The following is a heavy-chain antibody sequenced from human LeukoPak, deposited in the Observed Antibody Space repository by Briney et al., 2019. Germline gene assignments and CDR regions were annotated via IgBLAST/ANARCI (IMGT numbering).Heavy chain of an antibody. CDR1: GYTFTGYY. CDR3: ARDRAESSGWWNYFDY. J-gene: IGHJ4*02. CDR2: INPNSGGA. Sequence: GASVKVSCKASGYTFTGYYMHWVRQAPGQGLEWMGWINPNSGGANYAQKLQGRVTMTTDTSTSTAYMELRSLRSDDTAVYYCARDRAESSGWWNYFDYWGQGTLVTVSS. D-gene: IGHD6-19*01. V-gene: IGHV1-2*02.